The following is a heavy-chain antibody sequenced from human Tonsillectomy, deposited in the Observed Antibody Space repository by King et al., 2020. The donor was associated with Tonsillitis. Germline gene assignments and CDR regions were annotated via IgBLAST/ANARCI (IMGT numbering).Heavy chain of an antibody. J-gene: IGHJ6*02. Sequence: VQLVESGGGVVQPGGSLRLSCAASGFIFSSYDMHWVRQAPGKGLEWVAFIRYDGENKFHADSVEGRFTISRDNPQNTLYLQMDSLRDEDTAVYYCAKEGIAVFGGYYYYGMDVWGQGTTVTVSS. V-gene: IGHV3-30*02. D-gene: IGHD6-19*01. CDR2: IRYDGENK. CDR3: AKEGIAVFGGYYYYGMDV. CDR1: GFIFSSYD.